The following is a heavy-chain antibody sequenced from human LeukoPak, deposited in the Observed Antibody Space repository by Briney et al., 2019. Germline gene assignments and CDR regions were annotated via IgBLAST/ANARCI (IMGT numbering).Heavy chain of an antibody. CDR3: ARDHGSGGAVPTGWFDP. J-gene: IGHJ5*02. CDR2: IYHSGST. V-gene: IGHV4-30-2*01. CDR1: GGSISSGGYY. D-gene: IGHD3-10*01. Sequence: SETLSLTCTVSGGSISSGGYYWSWIRQPPGKGLEWIGYIYHSGSTYYNPSLKSRVTISVDRSKNQFSLKLSSVTAADTAVYYCARDHGSGGAVPTGWFDPWGQGTLVTVSS.